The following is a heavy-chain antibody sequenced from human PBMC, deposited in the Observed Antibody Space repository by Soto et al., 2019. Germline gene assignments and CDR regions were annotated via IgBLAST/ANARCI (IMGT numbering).Heavy chain of an antibody. CDR3: ARDTRRLRVPPHPDY. D-gene: IGHD3-16*01. Sequence: QVQLVQSGAEVKKPGASVKVSCKASGYTFTSYGISWVRQAPGQGLEWMGWISAYNGNTNYAQKLQGRVTMTTDTSTSTAYRGMRSLRSDDTAVYYCARDTRRLRVPPHPDYWGQGTLVTVSS. CDR2: ISAYNGNT. J-gene: IGHJ4*02. CDR1: GYTFTSYG. V-gene: IGHV1-18*01.